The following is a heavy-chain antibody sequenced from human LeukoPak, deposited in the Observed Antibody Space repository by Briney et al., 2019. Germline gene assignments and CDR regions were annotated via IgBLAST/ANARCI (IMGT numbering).Heavy chain of an antibody. J-gene: IGHJ6*02. V-gene: IGHV1-2*02. CDR2: INPNSGGT. Sequence: ASVKVSCKASGYTFTGYYMHWVRQAPGQGLEWMGWINPNSGGTNYAQKLQGRVTMTRDTSISTAYMELSRLRSDDTAVYYCARVLRAGRPLYYGMDVWGQGTTVTVSS. CDR1: GYTFTGYY. D-gene: IGHD6-19*01. CDR3: ARVLRAGRPLYYGMDV.